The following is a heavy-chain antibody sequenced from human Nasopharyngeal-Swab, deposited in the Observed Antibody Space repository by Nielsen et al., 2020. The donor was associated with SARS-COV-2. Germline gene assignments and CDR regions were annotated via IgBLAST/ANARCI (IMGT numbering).Heavy chain of an antibody. CDR1: GYSFTAFN. Sequence: ASVKVSCKASGYSFTAFNVHWVRQAPGHGLECMGRFNPNSGTANYVVKFEGRVTMTGDTSTGTAYMELSRLTHDDTAVYYCARGDYGDNHQYWGQGTPVTVSS. D-gene: IGHD4-17*01. CDR2: FNPNSGTA. V-gene: IGHV1-2*06. J-gene: IGHJ4*02. CDR3: ARGDYGDNHQY.